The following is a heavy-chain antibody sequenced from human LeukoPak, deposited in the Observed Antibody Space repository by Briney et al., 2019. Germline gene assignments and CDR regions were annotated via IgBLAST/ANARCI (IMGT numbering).Heavy chain of an antibody. V-gene: IGHV3-23*01. J-gene: IGHJ4*02. Sequence: GGSLRPSCDASGFSFSDYAMHWVRQAPGKGLEWVSGVSAGGHNTYYADSVKGRFTISRDNSKNTLFVQMNSLSSDDTAVYYCANQPERYCSGGSCLPSTGWGQGTLVTVSS. CDR3: ANQPERYCSGGSCLPSTG. CDR2: VSAGGHNT. CDR1: GFSFSDYA. D-gene: IGHD2-15*01.